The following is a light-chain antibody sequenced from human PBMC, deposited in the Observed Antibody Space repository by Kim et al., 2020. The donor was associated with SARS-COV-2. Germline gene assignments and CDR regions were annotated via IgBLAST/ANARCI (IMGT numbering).Light chain of an antibody. CDR1: QSLRSSY. CDR2: DAS. V-gene: IGKV3-20*01. Sequence: EILLTQSPGTLSLSPGERATLSCRASQSLRSSYLAWYQQKPGQAPRLLIYDASSRATGIPDRFSGGGSGTDFTLTISRLEPEDFAVYFCQQYVKSPLTYGGGTKVEIK. CDR3: QQYVKSPLT. J-gene: IGKJ4*01.